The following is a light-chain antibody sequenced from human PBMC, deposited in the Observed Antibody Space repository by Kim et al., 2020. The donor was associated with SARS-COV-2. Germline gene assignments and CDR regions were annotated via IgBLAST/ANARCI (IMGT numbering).Light chain of an antibody. CDR3: QQYYSTPLT. CDR2: WAS. J-gene: IGKJ1*01. V-gene: IGKV4-1*01. CDR1: QSVLYSSNNKNY. Sequence: DIVMTQSPDSLAVSLGERATINCKSSQSVLYSSNNKNYLAWYQQKPGQPPELLIYWASTRESGVPDRFSGSGSGTDFTLTISSLQAEDVAVYYCQQYYSTPLTFGQGTKVDFK.